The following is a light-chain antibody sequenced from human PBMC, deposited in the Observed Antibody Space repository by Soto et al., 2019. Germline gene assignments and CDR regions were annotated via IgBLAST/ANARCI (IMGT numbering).Light chain of an antibody. J-gene: IGKJ1*01. Sequence: EIVLTQSPGTLSLSPGERATLSCRSDRSVSDSLLTWYQQKPGQAPRLLIFGTSNRATGIPDRFSGSGSGTDFPLTISRLEPDDLAVYYCQNYGYSPWTFVQGTKVELK. V-gene: IGKV3-20*01. CDR2: GTS. CDR1: RSVSDSL. CDR3: QNYGYSPWT.